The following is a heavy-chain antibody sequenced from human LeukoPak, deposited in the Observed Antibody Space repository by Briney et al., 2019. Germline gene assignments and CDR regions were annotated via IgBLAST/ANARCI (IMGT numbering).Heavy chain of an antibody. CDR3: ARETEVSGGRSWDF. J-gene: IGHJ4*02. CDR2: IHSSGSM. D-gene: IGHD6-19*01. Sequence: SETLSLTCTVPGGSISSYYWTWIRQPAGKGLEWIGRIHSSGSMNHNPSLKSRVTMSVDTSNNQFSLKLSSVTAADTAVYYCARETEVSGGRSWDFWGQGTLVTVSS. CDR1: GGSISSYY. V-gene: IGHV4-4*07.